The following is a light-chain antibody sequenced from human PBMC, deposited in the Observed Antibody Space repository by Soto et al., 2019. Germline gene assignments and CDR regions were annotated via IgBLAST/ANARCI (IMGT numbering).Light chain of an antibody. Sequence: EIVLTQSPATLSFFPGERSTLSCRASKSINSYLAWYQQKPGQAPRLLMSAASNRATGIPARFSGSGSGTDFTLTISSLEPEDFAVYYCQHRSKFGGGTKVEIK. V-gene: IGKV3-11*01. CDR1: KSINSY. J-gene: IGKJ4*02. CDR2: AAS. CDR3: QHRSK.